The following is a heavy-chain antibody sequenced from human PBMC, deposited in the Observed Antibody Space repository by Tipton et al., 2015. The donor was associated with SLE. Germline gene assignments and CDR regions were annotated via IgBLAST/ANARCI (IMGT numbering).Heavy chain of an antibody. J-gene: IGHJ4*02. CDR2: IDPSDSYT. CDR1: GYSFTSYW. Sequence: SLRLSCKGSGYSFTSYWISWVRQMPGKGLEWMGRIDPSDSYTNYSPSFQGHVTISADKSITTAYLQWSSLKASDTAMYYCARHGSLDIVVVPAAVDYWGQGTLVTVSS. V-gene: IGHV5-10-1*01. CDR3: ARHGSLDIVVVPAAVDY. D-gene: IGHD2-2*01.